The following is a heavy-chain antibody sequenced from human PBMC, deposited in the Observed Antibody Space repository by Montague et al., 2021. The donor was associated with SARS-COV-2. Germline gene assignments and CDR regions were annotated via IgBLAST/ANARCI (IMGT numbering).Heavy chain of an antibody. CDR3: AKDGIYGIVY. Sequence: SLRLSCAASGFIFSSYEMNWVRQAPGKGLEWISGIYADGVTTTYADSVKGRFTISRDNSKNTLFLQMNTLSAEDTAVYYCAKDGIYGIVYWGQGTLVAVSA. D-gene: IGHD1-14*01. J-gene: IGHJ4*02. V-gene: IGHV3-23*03. CDR2: IYADGVTT. CDR1: GFIFSSYE.